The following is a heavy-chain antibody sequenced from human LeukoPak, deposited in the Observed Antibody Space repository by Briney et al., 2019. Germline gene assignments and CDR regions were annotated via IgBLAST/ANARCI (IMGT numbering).Heavy chain of an antibody. CDR3: ARGFPTVTPPAACFDY. J-gene: IGHJ4*02. CDR2: ISYNGNT. V-gene: IGHV4-39*01. D-gene: IGHD4-17*01. Sequence: SSETLSLTCTVSGDSISSNNYFWGWICQPPGKGLEWIGEISYNGNTYYNPSLKSRVTISVDTSKNQFSLKLSSVTAADTAVYYCARGFPTVTPPAACFDYWGQGTLVTVSS. CDR1: GDSISSNNYF.